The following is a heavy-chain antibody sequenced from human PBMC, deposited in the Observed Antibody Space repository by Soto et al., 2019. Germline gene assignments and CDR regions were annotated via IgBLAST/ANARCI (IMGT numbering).Heavy chain of an antibody. CDR1: GFTFSNYR. CDR3: ASDLVVASASYGSLV. V-gene: IGHV3-33*01. J-gene: IGHJ6*02. Sequence: RRLSCAASGFTFSNYRMHWVRQAPGKGLEWVAIIWHDGNNKYYADSVRGRFIISRDNSKNRLYLQMNSLRAEDTAVYYCASDLVVASASYGSLVCDPGPSVTVFS. D-gene: IGHD2-15*01. CDR2: IWHDGNNK.